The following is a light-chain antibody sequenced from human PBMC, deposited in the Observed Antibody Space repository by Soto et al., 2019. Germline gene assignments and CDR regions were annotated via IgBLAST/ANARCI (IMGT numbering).Light chain of an antibody. CDR1: QTISSW. V-gene: IGKV1-5*03. Sequence: DIRMTQNPSTLSGSVGDRVTITCRASQTISSWLAWYQQKPGKAPKLLIYKASTLKSGVPSRFSGSGSGTEFTLTISSLQPDDFATYYCQHYNSYSEAFGQGTKVDIK. J-gene: IGKJ1*01. CDR2: KAS. CDR3: QHYNSYSEA.